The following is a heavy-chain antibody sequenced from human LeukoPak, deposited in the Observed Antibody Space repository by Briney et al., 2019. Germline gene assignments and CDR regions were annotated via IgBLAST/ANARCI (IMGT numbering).Heavy chain of an antibody. D-gene: IGHD5-12*01. CDR2: VRYDGNNK. J-gene: IGHJ6*02. CDR3: ARGGGSGYGYYYGLDV. Sequence: PGRSLRLSCAASGFTFRSYVMYWVRQATGRGLEWGAVVRYDGNNKYYGDSVKGRFTITRDNSKNTVYVQMNSLRAEDTAVYYCARGGGSGYGYYYGLDVWGQGTTVTVSS. V-gene: IGHV3-30*03. CDR1: GFTFRSYV.